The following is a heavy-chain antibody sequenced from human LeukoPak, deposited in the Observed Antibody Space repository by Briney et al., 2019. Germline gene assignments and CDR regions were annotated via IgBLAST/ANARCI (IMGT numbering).Heavy chain of an antibody. CDR3: ARAMYYDYSFDI. D-gene: IGHD3-16*01. CDR1: GYTFTGYY. V-gene: IGHV1-2*06. CDR2: INPNSGGT. Sequence: ASVKVSCKASGYTFTGYYMHWVRQAPGQGLEWMGRINPNSGGTNYAQKFQGRVTMTRDTSISTAYMELSRLRSDDTAVYYCARAMYYDYSFDIWGQGTMVTVSS. J-gene: IGHJ3*02.